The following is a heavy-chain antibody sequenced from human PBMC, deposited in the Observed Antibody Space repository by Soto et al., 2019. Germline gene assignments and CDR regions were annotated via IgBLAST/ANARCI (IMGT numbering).Heavy chain of an antibody. D-gene: IGHD6-13*01. CDR3: ARGGIAAAGTDYYYYYGMDV. CDR1: GVYIRGNSYY. Sequence: SETLSLTCTVSGVYIRGNSYYWGWIRQPPGKGLEWIGSIYYSGSTNYNPSLKSRVTISVDKSKNQFSLKLSSVTAADTAVYYCARGGIAAAGTDYYYYYGMDVWGQGTTVTVSS. V-gene: IGHV4-39*07. CDR2: IYYSGST. J-gene: IGHJ6*02.